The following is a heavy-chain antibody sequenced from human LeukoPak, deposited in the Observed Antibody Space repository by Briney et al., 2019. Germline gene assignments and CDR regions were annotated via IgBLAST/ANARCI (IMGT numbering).Heavy chain of an antibody. CDR3: ARVRTHDYGDYFDY. Sequence: PGGSLRLSCAASGFTFSSYWMSWVRQAPGKGLEWVANIKQDGSVKYYVDSVKGRFTISRDNAKNSLYLQMNSLRAEDTAVYYCARVRTHDYGDYFDYWGQGTLVTVSS. D-gene: IGHD4-17*01. J-gene: IGHJ4*02. V-gene: IGHV3-7*01. CDR1: GFTFSSYW. CDR2: IKQDGSVK.